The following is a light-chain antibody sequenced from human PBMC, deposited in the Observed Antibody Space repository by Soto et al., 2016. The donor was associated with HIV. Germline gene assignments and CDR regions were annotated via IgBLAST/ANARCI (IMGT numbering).Light chain of an antibody. J-gene: IGLJ3*02. Sequence: SYELIQPPSVSVSPGQTANITCSGDKLGDKFVYWYQQRSSQSPILVMYQDNKRPSGIPERFSGTNSRNTATLTISGTQALDVADYYCQAWDVSTAVFGGGTKLTVL. CDR3: QAWDVSTAV. CDR2: QDN. CDR1: KLGDKF. V-gene: IGLV3-1*01.